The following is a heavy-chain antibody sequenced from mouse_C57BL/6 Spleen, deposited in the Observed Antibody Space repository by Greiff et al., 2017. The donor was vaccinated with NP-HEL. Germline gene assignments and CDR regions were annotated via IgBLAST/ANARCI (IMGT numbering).Heavy chain of an antibody. D-gene: IGHD1-1*01. J-gene: IGHJ4*01. Sequence: QVQLQQPGAELVRPGSSVKLSCKASGYTFTSYWMHWVKQRPIQGLEWIGNIDPSDSETHYNQKFKDKATLTVDKSSSTAYMQLRSLTSEDSAVSSYARNSRYYAMDYWGQGTSVTVSS. CDR3: ARNSRYYAMDY. CDR2: IDPSDSET. V-gene: IGHV1-52*01. CDR1: GYTFTSYW.